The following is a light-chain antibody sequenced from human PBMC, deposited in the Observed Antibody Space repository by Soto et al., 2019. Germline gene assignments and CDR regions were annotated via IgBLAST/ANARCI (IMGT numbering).Light chain of an antibody. CDR1: SSNNGSNT. Sequence: QSVMTTPPSASGTPGQRVTISCSGSSSNNGSNTVNWYQQLPGTAPKLLIYSNNQRPSGVPDRFSGSKSGTSASLAISGLQSEDEADYYCAAWDDSLKVFGTGTKLTVL. CDR2: SNN. CDR3: AAWDDSLKV. J-gene: IGLJ1*01. V-gene: IGLV1-44*01.